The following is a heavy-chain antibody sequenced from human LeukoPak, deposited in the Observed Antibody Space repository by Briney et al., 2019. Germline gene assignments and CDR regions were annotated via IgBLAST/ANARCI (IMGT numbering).Heavy chain of an antibody. CDR3: ARDLDSSGNWFDP. CDR1: GYTFTGYY. V-gene: IGHV1-2*06. D-gene: IGHD3-22*01. J-gene: IGHJ5*02. Sequence: ASVKVSCKASGYTFTGYYMHWVRQAPGQGLEWMGRINPNSGGTNYAQKFQGRVTMTRDTSISTAYMELSRLRSDDTAVYYCARDLDSSGNWFDPWGQRTLVTVSS. CDR2: INPNSGGT.